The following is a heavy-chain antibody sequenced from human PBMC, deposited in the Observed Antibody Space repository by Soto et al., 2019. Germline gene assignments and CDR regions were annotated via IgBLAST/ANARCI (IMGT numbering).Heavy chain of an antibody. J-gene: IGHJ4*02. CDR1: GFSLSTSGLG. D-gene: IGHD6-19*01. CDR2: IYWNDDK. V-gene: IGHV2-5*01. Sequence: QITLKESGPTLLRPTQTLTLTCTFSGFSLSTSGLGVGWIRQPPGKALEWLALIYWNDDKRYSPSLKARLTITKDTSKNQVVLTMTNMDPVDTATYYCAHRPSGWYLFDYWGQGPLVTVSS. CDR3: AHRPSGWYLFDY.